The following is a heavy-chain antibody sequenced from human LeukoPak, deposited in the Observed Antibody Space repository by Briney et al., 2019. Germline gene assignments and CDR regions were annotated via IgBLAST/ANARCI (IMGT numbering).Heavy chain of an antibody. D-gene: IGHD5-18*01. Sequence: ASVKVSCKASGYTFTGYYMHWVRQAPGQGLEWMGRINPNSGGTNYAQKFQGRVTMTRDTSISTTYMELSRLRSDDTAVYYCARDGDGTQLRDWYMDVWGKGTTVTVSS. J-gene: IGHJ6*03. CDR3: ARDGDGTQLRDWYMDV. CDR1: GYTFTGYY. CDR2: INPNSGGT. V-gene: IGHV1-2*06.